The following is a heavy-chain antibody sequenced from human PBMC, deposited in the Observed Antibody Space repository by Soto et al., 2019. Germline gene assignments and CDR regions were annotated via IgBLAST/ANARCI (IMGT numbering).Heavy chain of an antibody. CDR3: AKDAKILDWLPTSYYFDF. Sequence: EVQVLESGGGLAQPGRSLRLSCAVSGLSFSSYAMTWVRQSPGKGLEWVSSISRSGNSTYSADSVRGRFTISRDNSKNTLYLQMNSLSAEYTAVYYCAKDAKILDWLPTSYYFDFWGQGTLVTVSS. V-gene: IGHV3-23*01. D-gene: IGHD3-9*01. CDR2: ISRSGNST. CDR1: GLSFSSYA. J-gene: IGHJ4*02.